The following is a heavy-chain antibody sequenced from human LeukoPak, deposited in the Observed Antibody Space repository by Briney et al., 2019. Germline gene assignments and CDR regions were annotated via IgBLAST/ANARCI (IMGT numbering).Heavy chain of an antibody. Sequence: SETLSLTCTVSGGSISSSYWSWIRQPPGKGLEWIGYIYYSGSTNYNPSLKSRVTISVDASKNQFSLKLSSVTAADTAVYYCARKGGYSYGPTNWFDPWGQGTLVTVSS. CDR2: IYYSGST. J-gene: IGHJ5*02. CDR1: GGSISSSY. V-gene: IGHV4-59*12. CDR3: ARKGGYSYGPTNWFDP. D-gene: IGHD5-18*01.